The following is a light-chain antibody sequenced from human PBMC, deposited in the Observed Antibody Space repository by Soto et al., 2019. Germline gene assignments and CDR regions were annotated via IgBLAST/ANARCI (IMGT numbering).Light chain of an antibody. J-gene: IGKJ1*01. V-gene: IGKV3-20*01. CDR2: GAS. Sequence: EIVWTQSPATLSFSPGEIATLSFRASQSVSSYLAWYQQKPFQAPRLLIYGASTRATGIPARFSGSGSGTDFTLTISRLEPEDFAVYYCQQYGSSPPVTFGQGTKVDIK. CDR1: QSVSSY. CDR3: QQYGSSPPVT.